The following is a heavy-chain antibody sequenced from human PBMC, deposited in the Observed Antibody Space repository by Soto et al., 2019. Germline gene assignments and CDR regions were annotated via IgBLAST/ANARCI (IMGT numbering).Heavy chain of an antibody. CDR3: ARGRYGDY. CDR2: ISSHNGNT. CDR1: GSTFTSYG. V-gene: IGHV1-18*01. Sequence: QVHLVQSGAEVKKPGASVKVSCKASGSTFTSYGITSVRQAPGQGLERMGWISSHNGNTDQAQKLQGRVIVTRDTSTSTAYMELRSLISDDTVVYYCARGRYGDYWGKGALVTVYS. D-gene: IGHD1-1*01. J-gene: IGHJ4*02.